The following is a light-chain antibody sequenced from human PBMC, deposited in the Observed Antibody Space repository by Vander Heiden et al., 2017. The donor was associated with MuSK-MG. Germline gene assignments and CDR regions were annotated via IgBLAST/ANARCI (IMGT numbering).Light chain of an antibody. CDR1: QSVLYSSNNRNY. V-gene: IGKV4-1*01. Sequence: DIVVTQSPASLAVALGVRATTLCRSSQSVLYSSNNRNYLAWFQQKPGQPPELLIYWASTRESGIPDRFSGSGSGTNFTLTISSLQAEDVAVYYCQQYDSNSRSFGQGTKLEIK. CDR2: WAS. CDR3: QQYDSNSRS. J-gene: IGKJ2*01.